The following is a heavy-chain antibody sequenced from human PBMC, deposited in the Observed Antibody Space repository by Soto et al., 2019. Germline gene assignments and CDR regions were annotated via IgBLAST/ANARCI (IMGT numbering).Heavy chain of an antibody. V-gene: IGHV1-69*12. CDR2: IIPIFGTA. Sequence: QVQLVQSGAEVKKPGSSVKVSCKASGGTFSSYAISWVRQAPGQGLEWMGGIIPIFGTANYAQKFQGRVTITADEXKSXAXKELSSLRSEDTAVYYCARGSLRDQLLRYYYYGMDVWGQGTTVTVSS. J-gene: IGHJ6*02. D-gene: IGHD2-2*01. CDR1: GGTFSSYA. CDR3: ARGSLRDQLLRYYYYGMDV.